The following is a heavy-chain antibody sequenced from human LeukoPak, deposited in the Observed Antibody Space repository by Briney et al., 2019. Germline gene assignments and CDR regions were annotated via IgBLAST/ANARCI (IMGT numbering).Heavy chain of an antibody. CDR2: IYYSGST. J-gene: IGHJ6*02. CDR3: ARIIAARPYGMDV. V-gene: IGHV4-59*08. Sequence: SETLSLTCTVSGGSISSYCWSWIRQPPGKGLEWIGYIYYSGSTNYNPSLKSRVTISVDTSKNQFSLKLSSVTAADTAVYYCARIIAARPYGMDVWGQGTTVTVSS. CDR1: GGSISSYC. D-gene: IGHD6-6*01.